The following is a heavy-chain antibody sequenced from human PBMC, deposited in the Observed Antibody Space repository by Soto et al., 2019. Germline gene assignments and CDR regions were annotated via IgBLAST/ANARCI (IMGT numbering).Heavy chain of an antibody. CDR3: ARDLADYYGSGSYYNGWFDP. CDR1: GGSISSYY. Sequence: TSETLSLTCTVSGGSISSYYWSWIRQPPGKGLEWIGYIYYSGSTNYNPSLKSRVTISVDTSKNQFSLKLSSVTAADTAVYYCARDLADYYGSGSYYNGWFDPWGQGTLVTVSS. V-gene: IGHV4-59*01. J-gene: IGHJ5*02. CDR2: IYYSGST. D-gene: IGHD3-10*01.